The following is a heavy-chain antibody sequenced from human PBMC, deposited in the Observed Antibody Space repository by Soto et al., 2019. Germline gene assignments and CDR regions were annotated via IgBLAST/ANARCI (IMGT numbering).Heavy chain of an antibody. D-gene: IGHD2-2*01. CDR3: AKAGVPVYYYYYIDV. J-gene: IGHJ6*03. CDR2: ISYDGSNK. V-gene: IGHV3-30*18. Sequence: GGSLRLSCAASGFTFSSYGMHWVRQAPGKGLEWVAVISYDGSNKYYADSVKGRFTISRDNSKNTLYLQMNSLRAEDTAVYYCAKAGVPVYYYYYIDVWGKGTTVTVSS. CDR1: GFTFSSYG.